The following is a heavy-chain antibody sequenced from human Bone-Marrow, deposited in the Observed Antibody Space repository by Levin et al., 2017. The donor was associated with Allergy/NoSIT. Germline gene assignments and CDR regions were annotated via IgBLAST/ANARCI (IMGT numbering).Heavy chain of an antibody. V-gene: IGHV3-30-3*01. CDR1: GFTFSSYA. CDR2: ISYDGSNK. CDR3: ARLLGPYDY. Sequence: QSGGSLRLSCAASGFTFSSYAMHWVRQAPGKGLEWVAVISYDGSNKYYADSVKGRFTISRDNSKNTLYLQMNSLRAEDTAVYYCARLLGPYDYWGQGTLVTVSS. J-gene: IGHJ4*02.